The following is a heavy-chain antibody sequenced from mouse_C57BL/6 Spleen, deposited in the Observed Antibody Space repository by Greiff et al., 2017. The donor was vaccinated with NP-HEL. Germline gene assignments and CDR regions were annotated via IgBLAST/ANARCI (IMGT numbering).Heavy chain of an antibody. V-gene: IGHV1-50*01. CDR3: APTAQVLFAY. CDR1: GYTFTSYW. Sequence: QVQLQQSGAELVKPGASVKLSCKASGYTFTSYWMQWVNQRPGQGLEWIGEIDPSDSYTNYNQKFKGKATLTVDTSSSTAYMQLSSLTSEDSAVYYCAPTAQVLFAYWGQGTLVTVSA. CDR2: IDPSDSYT. J-gene: IGHJ3*01. D-gene: IGHD3-2*02.